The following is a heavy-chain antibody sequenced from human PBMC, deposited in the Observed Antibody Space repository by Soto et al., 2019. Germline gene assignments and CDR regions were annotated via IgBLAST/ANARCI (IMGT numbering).Heavy chain of an antibody. J-gene: IGHJ6*03. Sequence: SETLSLTCTVSGVSISSYYWSWIRQPPGKGLEWIGYIYYSGSTNYNPSLKSRVTISVDTSKNQFSLKLSSVTAADTAVYYCARGVKTDYDFWSGYYAPPTAHYMDVWGKGTTVTVSS. V-gene: IGHV4-59*01. CDR2: IYYSGST. CDR3: ARGVKTDYDFWSGYYAPPTAHYMDV. CDR1: GVSISSYY. D-gene: IGHD3-3*01.